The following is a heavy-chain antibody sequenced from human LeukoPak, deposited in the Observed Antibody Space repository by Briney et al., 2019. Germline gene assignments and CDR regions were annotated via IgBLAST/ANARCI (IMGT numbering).Heavy chain of an antibody. D-gene: IGHD2/OR15-2a*01. CDR1: RFTVTSTY. CDR3: ARAVEYLPLDY. CDR2: IHISGST. J-gene: IGHJ4*02. V-gene: IGHV3-66*01. Sequence: GGSLRLSCAASRFTVTSTYITWVRQAPGKGLEWVSIIHISGSTFYADSVRGRLTISRDNSKNQVYLKMNSLRADDTAVYYCARAVEYLPLDYWGQGTLVAVSS.